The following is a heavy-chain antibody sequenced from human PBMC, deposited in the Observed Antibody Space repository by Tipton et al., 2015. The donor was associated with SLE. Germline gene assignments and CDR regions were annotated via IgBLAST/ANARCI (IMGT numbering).Heavy chain of an antibody. CDR1: GGSFGGYY. J-gene: IGHJ4*02. CDR3: ARGYCSDGVCYGFWFFDY. D-gene: IGHD2-8*01. Sequence: LRLSCSLYGGSFGGYYWSWISQPPGKGLEWIGVLYYSGNTYYNPSLKSPVTLSIDTSKNQFSLKMRSVTAADTAVYFCARGYCSDGVCYGFWFFDYWGQGNLVTVSS. V-gene: IGHV4-34*01. CDR2: LYYSGNT.